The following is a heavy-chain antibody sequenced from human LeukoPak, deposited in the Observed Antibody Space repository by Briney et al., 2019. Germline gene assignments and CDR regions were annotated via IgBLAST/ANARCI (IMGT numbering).Heavy chain of an antibody. Sequence: SETLTLTCTISGGSISTYYWSWIRQPPGKGLEWIGYIYYTGSTNYNPSLKSRVTFSVDTSKNHFSLKLISVTAADTAVYYSERREDFWYFDFWGRGTLVTVSS. CDR2: IYYTGST. V-gene: IGHV4-59*08. CDR1: GGSISTYY. J-gene: IGHJ2*01. CDR3: ERREDFWYFDF.